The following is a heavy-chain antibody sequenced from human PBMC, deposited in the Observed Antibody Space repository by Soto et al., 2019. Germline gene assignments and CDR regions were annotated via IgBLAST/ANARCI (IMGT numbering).Heavy chain of an antibody. J-gene: IGHJ5*02. CDR2: IIPILGIA. V-gene: IGHV1-69*04. CDR3: ARARPALWFDP. Sequence: GASVKVSCKASGYTFTSYCISWVRQAPGQGLEWMGRIIPILGIANYAQKFQGRVTITADKSTSTAYMELSSLRSEDTAVYYCARARPALWFDPWGQGTLVTVSS. CDR1: GYTFTSYC.